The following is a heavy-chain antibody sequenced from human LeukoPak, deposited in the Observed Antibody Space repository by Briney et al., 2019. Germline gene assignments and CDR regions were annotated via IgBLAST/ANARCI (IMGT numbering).Heavy chain of an antibody. V-gene: IGHV3-33*01. CDR2: IWYDGSNK. J-gene: IGHJ6*02. D-gene: IGHD6-19*01. CDR1: GFTFSSYG. Sequence: PPGRSLRLSCAASGFTFSSYGMHWVHQAPGKGLEWVAVIWYDGSNKYYADSVKGRFTISRDNSKNTLYLQMNSLRAEDTAVYYCARDSTPQYSSGWYYYYYGMDVWGQGTTVTVSS. CDR3: ARDSTPQYSSGWYYYYYGMDV.